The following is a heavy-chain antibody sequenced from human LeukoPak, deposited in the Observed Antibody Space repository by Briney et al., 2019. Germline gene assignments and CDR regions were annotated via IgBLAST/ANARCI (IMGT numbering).Heavy chain of an antibody. Sequence: ASVKVSCKASGYIFTSYGISWVRQGPGQGLEWVGWISAYNGNTKFAPNLQDRVTMTTDTSTATAYMELRSLRSDDTAVYYCARGQVDTAMIIGGWFDHWGQGTLVTVSS. CDR1: GYIFTSYG. V-gene: IGHV1-18*01. CDR3: ARGQVDTAMIIGGWFDH. CDR2: ISAYNGNT. J-gene: IGHJ5*02. D-gene: IGHD5-18*01.